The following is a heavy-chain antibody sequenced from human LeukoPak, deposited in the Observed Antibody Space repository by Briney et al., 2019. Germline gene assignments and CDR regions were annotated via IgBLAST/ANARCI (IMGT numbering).Heavy chain of an antibody. Sequence: ASVKVSCKASGYSFFSYGLSWLRQAPGQVPEWMAWISGYNGNTNYGQIVRGRVTMTTDSSTTTAYTELRSLRSDDTAVYYCARETRRLDYEDYYGMDVWGQGTTVTVSS. CDR1: GYSFFSYG. J-gene: IGHJ6*02. D-gene: IGHD3-16*01. CDR2: ISGYNGNT. V-gene: IGHV1-18*01. CDR3: ARETRRLDYEDYYGMDV.